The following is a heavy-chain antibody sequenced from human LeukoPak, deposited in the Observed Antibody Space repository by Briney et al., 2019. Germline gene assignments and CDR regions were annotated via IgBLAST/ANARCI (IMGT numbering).Heavy chain of an antibody. V-gene: IGHV1-18*01. Sequence: ASVKVSCKASGGTFSSYAISWVRQAPGQGLEWMGWISAYNGNTNYAQKLQGRVTMTTDTSTSTAYMELSSLRSEDTAVYYCARVSNYGSGFDPWGQGTLVTVSS. J-gene: IGHJ5*02. CDR3: ARVSNYGSGFDP. CDR2: ISAYNGNT. CDR1: GGTFSSYA. D-gene: IGHD3-10*01.